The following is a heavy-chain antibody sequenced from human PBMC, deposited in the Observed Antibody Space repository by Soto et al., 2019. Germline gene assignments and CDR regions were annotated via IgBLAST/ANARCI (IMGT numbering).Heavy chain of an antibody. D-gene: IGHD4-17*01. CDR1: GGSISSGGYY. J-gene: IGHJ4*02. CDR3: ASAKTTVTTPVDY. Sequence: SETLSLTCTVSGGSISSGGYYWSWIRQHPGKGLEWIGYIYYSGSTYYNPSLKSRVTISVDTSKNQFSLKLSSVTAADTAVYYCASAKTTVTTPVDYWGQGTLVTVSS. V-gene: IGHV4-31*03. CDR2: IYYSGST.